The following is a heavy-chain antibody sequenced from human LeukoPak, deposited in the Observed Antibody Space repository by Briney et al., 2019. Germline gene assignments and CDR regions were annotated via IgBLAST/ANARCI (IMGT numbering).Heavy chain of an antibody. J-gene: IGHJ4*02. Sequence: PSETLSLTCTVSGGSISSSSYYWGWIRQPPGKGLEWVSAISGSGGSTYYADSVKGRFTISRDNSKNTLYLQMNSLRAEDTAVYYCAKDSIRGSTDFDYWGQGTLVTVSS. CDR2: ISGSGGST. CDR3: AKDSIRGSTDFDY. V-gene: IGHV3-23*01. CDR1: GGSISSSSYY. D-gene: IGHD2-2*01.